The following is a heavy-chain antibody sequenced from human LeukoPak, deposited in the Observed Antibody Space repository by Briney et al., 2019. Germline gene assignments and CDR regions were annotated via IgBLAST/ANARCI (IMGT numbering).Heavy chain of an antibody. CDR1: GYSISSGYY. CDR3: ARDHEYYDFMDV. D-gene: IGHD3-3*01. V-gene: IGHV4-38-2*02. Sequence: SETLSLTCTVSGYSISSGYYWGWIRQPPGKGLEWIGSIYHSGSTYYNPSLKSRVTISVDTSKNQFSLKLSSVTAADTAVYYCARDHEYYDFMDVWGKGTTVTVSS. CDR2: IYHSGST. J-gene: IGHJ6*04.